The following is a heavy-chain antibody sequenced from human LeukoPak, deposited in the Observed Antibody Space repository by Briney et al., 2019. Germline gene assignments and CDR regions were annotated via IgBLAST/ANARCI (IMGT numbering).Heavy chain of an antibody. J-gene: IGHJ6*02. CDR1: GFTFSSHA. CDR2: ISGSGRDT. Sequence: GGSLRLSCAASGFTFSSHAMYWVRQAPGKGLEWVSAISGSGRDTYYADSVKGRFTISRDNSKNTLYLQMNSLRAEDTAVYYCAKGGISLVRGSMDVWGQGTTVTVSS. CDR3: AKGGISLVRGSMDV. V-gene: IGHV3-23*01. D-gene: IGHD3-10*01.